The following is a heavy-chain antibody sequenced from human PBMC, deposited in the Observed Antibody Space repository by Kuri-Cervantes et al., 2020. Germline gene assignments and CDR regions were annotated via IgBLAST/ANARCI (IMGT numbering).Heavy chain of an antibody. CDR2: IYPGDSTV. J-gene: IGHJ4*02. CDR1: GYSFTSYW. CDR3: ARRQLWLDY. D-gene: IGHD5-18*01. Sequence: KVSCKGSGYSFTSYWIGWVRQMPGKGLEWMGIIYPGDSTVRYNPSFQGQVTISVDKSISTAYLQWNSLRASDTAMYYCARRQLWLDYWGQGTLVTVSS. V-gene: IGHV5-51*01.